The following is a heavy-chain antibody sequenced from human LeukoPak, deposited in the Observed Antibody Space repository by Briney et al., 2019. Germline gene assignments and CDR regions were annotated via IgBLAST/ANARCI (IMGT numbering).Heavy chain of an antibody. D-gene: IGHD3-10*01. CDR1: GGTFSGYY. CDR2: INHSGST. V-gene: IGHV4-34*01. Sequence: SETLSLTCAAYGGTFSGYYWSWIRQPPGKGLEWIGEINHSGSTNYNPSLKSRVTISVDTSKNQFSLKLSSVTAADTAVYYCARRTQGSLSICGQGTMVTVSS. J-gene: IGHJ3*02. CDR3: ARRTQGSLSI.